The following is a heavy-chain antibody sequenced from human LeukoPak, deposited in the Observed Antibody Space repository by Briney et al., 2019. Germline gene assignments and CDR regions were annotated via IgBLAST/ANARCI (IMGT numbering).Heavy chain of an antibody. CDR2: VNGNGGST. D-gene: IGHD3-16*02. J-gene: IGHJ4*02. CDR3: AKSLYGGCDY. Sequence: PGGSLRLSCAASGFSFSTYAMCWVRRAPRKGLEWVSGVNGNGGSTSYADSVKGRFTIFRDNSKNTVYLQMNSLRVEDTAVYYCAKSLYGGCDYWGQGTVVTVSS. CDR1: GFSFSTYA. V-gene: IGHV3-23*01.